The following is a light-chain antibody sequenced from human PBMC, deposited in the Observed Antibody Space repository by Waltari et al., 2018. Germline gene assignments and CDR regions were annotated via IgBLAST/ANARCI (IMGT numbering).Light chain of an antibody. CDR3: SSYSTSSTLYV. J-gene: IGLJ1*01. CDR2: DVS. CDR1: SIDVCPSNF. Sequence: SALTQPASVSAYPVQSIPISCTRPSIDVCPSNFFSWYQQHPGKAPKLMIFDVSDRPSGVSTRFSGSKSGNTASLTISGLQAEDEADYYCSSYSTSSTLYVFGTGTKVTVL. V-gene: IGLV2-14*03.